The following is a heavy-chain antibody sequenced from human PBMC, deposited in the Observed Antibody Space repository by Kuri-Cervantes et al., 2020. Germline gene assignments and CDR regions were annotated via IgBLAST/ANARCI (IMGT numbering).Heavy chain of an antibody. J-gene: IGHJ4*02. D-gene: IGHD6-19*01. CDR3: ASYYSSGWYVDY. V-gene: IGHV4-59*08. CDR1: GGSISSYY. CDR2: IYYSGNT. Sequence: GSLRLSCTVSGGSISSYYWSWIRQPPGKGLEWIGYIYYSGNTNYNPSLKSRVTISVDTSKNQFSLKLSSVTAADTAVYYCASYYSSGWYVDYWGQGTLVTVSS.